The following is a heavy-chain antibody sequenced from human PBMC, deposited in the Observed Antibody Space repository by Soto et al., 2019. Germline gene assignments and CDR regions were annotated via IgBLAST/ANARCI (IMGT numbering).Heavy chain of an antibody. CDR3: ARGLDYATFYY. CDR2: VNHASGLA. J-gene: IGHJ4*02. Sequence: QVQVVQSGAEVKKPGASVQFSGKTSGYNFIDHYLHWVRQAPGEGLEWMGWVNHASGLAYLPQKFQGRVAMTGATSITTAYLKLSNLTSDDTAVYYCARGLDYATFYYGGQGSLVT. D-gene: IGHD3-16*01. V-gene: IGHV1-2*02. CDR1: GYNFIDHY.